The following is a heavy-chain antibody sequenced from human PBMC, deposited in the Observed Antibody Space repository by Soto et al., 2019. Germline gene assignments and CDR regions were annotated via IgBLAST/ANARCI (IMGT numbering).Heavy chain of an antibody. D-gene: IGHD3-22*01. V-gene: IGHV1-3*01. CDR2: INAGNGNT. CDR1: GYTFTSYA. Sequence: GASVKVSCKASGYTFTSYAMHWVRQAPGQRLEWMGWINAGNGNTKYSQKFQGRVTITRDTSASTAYMELSSLRSEDTAVYYCARAANYDSSGLNWFDPWGQGTLVTVSS. J-gene: IGHJ5*02. CDR3: ARAANYDSSGLNWFDP.